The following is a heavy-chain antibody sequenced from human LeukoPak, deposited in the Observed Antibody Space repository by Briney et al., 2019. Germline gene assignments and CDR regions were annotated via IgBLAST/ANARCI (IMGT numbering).Heavy chain of an antibody. CDR3: AKMRSGISYFDY. J-gene: IGHJ4*02. CDR1: GFTFSSYA. V-gene: IGHV3-23*01. D-gene: IGHD3-10*01. Sequence: PGRSLRLSCAASGFTFSSYAMSWVRQAPGKGLEWVSAISGSGGSTYYADSVKGRFTISRDNSKNTLYLQMNSLRAEDTAVYYCAKMRSGISYFDYWGQGTLVTVSS. CDR2: ISGSGGST.